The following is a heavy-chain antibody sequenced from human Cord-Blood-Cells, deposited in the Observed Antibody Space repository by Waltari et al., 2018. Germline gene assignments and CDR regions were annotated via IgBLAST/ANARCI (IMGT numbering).Heavy chain of an antibody. CDR1: GYTFTGYY. V-gene: IGHV1-2*02. Sequence: QVQLVQSGAEVKKPGASVKVSCKASGYTFTGYYMHWVRKAPGQGLEWMGWINPNSGGTNYAQKFQGRVTMTRDTSISTAYMELSRLRSDDTAVYYCSVASLDCSGGSCPFDYWGQGTLVTVSS. CDR3: SVASLDCSGGSCPFDY. CDR2: INPNSGGT. J-gene: IGHJ4*02. D-gene: IGHD2-15*01.